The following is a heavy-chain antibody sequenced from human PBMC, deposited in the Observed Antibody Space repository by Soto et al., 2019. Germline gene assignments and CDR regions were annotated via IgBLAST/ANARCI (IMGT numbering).Heavy chain of an antibody. CDR2: IIPILGIA. CDR1: GGTFSSYT. J-gene: IGHJ6*02. V-gene: IGHV1-69*02. CDR3: ATLSGIAADPVIYGMDV. D-gene: IGHD6-13*01. Sequence: QVQLVQSGAEVKKPGSSVKVSCKASGGTFSSYTISWVRQAPGQGLEWMGRIIPILGIANYAQKFQGRVTSTADKSTSTDYSELSSLRSEDTAVYYGATLSGIAADPVIYGMDVWGQGPTVTVSS.